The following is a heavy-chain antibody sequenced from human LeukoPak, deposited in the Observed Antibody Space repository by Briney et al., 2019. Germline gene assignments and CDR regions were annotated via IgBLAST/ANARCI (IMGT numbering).Heavy chain of an antibody. D-gene: IGHD5-18*01. Sequence: ASVKVSCKASGFKFTGYDINWVRQAPGQGLEWMGWISAYNGNTNYAQKLQGRVTMTTDTSTSTAYMELRSLRSDDTAVYYCARGQASGYSYGDHFDYWGQGTLVTVSS. J-gene: IGHJ4*02. V-gene: IGHV1-18*01. CDR3: ARGQASGYSYGDHFDY. CDR1: GFKFTGYD. CDR2: ISAYNGNT.